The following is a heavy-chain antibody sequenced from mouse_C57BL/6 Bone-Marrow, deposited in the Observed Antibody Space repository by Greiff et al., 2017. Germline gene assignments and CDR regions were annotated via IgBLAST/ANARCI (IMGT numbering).Heavy chain of an antibody. CDR2: IYPGSGST. CDR3: ESSGRDCSLDD. J-gene: IGHJ4*01. Sequence: QVQLQQPGAELVKPGASVKMSCKASGYTFTSYWITWVKQRPGQGLAWIGDIYPGSGSTNYNEKFKSKATLTVDTSSSTAYMQLSSLTSEDSAVYYFESSGRDCSLDDWGQGTSVTVSA. D-gene: IGHD1-1*01. V-gene: IGHV1-55*01. CDR1: GYTFTSYW.